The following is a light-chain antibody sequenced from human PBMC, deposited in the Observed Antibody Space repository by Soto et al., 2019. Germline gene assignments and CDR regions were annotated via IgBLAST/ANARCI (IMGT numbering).Light chain of an antibody. Sequence: QSALTQPASVSGSPGQSITISCTGTSSDVGSHNYVSWYQQHPGKAPKLIIFEVNSRPSGVSNRFSGSKSGSAASLTISGLQAEDEADYYCSSYSSTSTPYVFGGGTKATVL. CDR1: SSDVGSHNY. CDR2: EVN. J-gene: IGLJ1*01. CDR3: SSYSSTSTPYV. V-gene: IGLV2-14*01.